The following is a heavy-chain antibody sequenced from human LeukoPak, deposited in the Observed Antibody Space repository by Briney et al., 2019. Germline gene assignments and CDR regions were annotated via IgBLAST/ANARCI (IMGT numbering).Heavy chain of an antibody. CDR2: IKQDGSEK. D-gene: IGHD1-14*01. Sequence: GGSLRLSCAASGFTFSSYWMSWVRQAPGKGLEWVANIKQDGSEKYYVDSVKGRFTISRDNAKNSLYLQMNSLRAEDTALYYCAKATGRGFDAFDIWGQGKMVTASS. J-gene: IGHJ3*02. CDR1: GFTFSSYW. V-gene: IGHV3-7*03. CDR3: AKATGRGFDAFDI.